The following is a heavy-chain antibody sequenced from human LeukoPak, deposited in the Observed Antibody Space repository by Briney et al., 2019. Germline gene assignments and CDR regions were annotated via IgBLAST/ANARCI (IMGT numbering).Heavy chain of an antibody. CDR2: INPNSGGT. V-gene: IGHV1-2*02. CDR1: GYTFTGYY. D-gene: IGHD5-18*01. Sequence: GASVKVSCKASGYTFTGYYMHWVGQAPGQGLEGMGWINPNSGGTNYAQKFQGRVTMTRDTSISTAYMELSRLRSDDTAVYYCARALRVIQLWVLWGYWGQGTLVTVSS. CDR3: ARALRVIQLWVLWGY. J-gene: IGHJ4*02.